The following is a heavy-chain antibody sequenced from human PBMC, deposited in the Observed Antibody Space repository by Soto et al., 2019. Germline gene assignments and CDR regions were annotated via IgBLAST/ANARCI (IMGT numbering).Heavy chain of an antibody. J-gene: IGHJ4*02. CDR1: GFTFSSYG. V-gene: IGHV3-30*18. Sequence: QVQLVESGGGVVQPGRSLRLSCAASGFTFSSYGMHWVRQAPGKGLEWVAVISYDGSNKYYADSVKGRFTISRDNSKNTLYPQMNSLRAEDTAVYYCVKDKEKGLPPPDYWGQGTLVTVSS. CDR2: ISYDGSNK. CDR3: VKDKEKGLPPPDY.